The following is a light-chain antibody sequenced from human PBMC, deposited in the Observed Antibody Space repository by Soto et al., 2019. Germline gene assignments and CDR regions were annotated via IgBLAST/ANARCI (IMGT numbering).Light chain of an antibody. V-gene: IGLV6-57*01. CDR2: EDN. Sequence: NFMLTQPHSVSESPGKTVNISCTRSSGSIASNYVQWYQQRPGSSPTTVIYEDNQRPSGVPDRFSGSIDSSSNSASLTISGLKTEDEADYYCQSYDSDNQVFGGGTKVTVL. J-gene: IGLJ3*02. CDR3: QSYDSDNQV. CDR1: SGSIASNY.